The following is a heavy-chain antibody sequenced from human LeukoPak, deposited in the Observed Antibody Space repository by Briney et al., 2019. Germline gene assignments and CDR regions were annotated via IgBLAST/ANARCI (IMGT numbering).Heavy chain of an antibody. V-gene: IGHV3-64*02. CDR3: ARVSTFHFDSSLDY. D-gene: IGHD3-22*01. J-gene: IGHJ4*02. CDR1: GFTFSAYP. Sequence: PGGSLRLSCAASGFTFSAYPMHWVRQAPGKGLEYVSGISADGDFTYYGDSVKGRFTISRANSKSTLYLQMGSLGAEDMAVYYCARVSTFHFDSSLDYWGRGALVTVSS. CDR2: ISADGDFT.